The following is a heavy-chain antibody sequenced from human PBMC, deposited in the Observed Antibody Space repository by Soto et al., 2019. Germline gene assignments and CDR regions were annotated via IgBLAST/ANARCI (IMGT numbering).Heavy chain of an antibody. Sequence: PXVFLRPSDAAPGFTFSSYGVSWVGQAPGKGLEWVANIKQDGSEKYYVDSVKGRFTISRDNAKNSLYLQMNSLRAEDTAVYYCARDEYSSSNYWGQGTLVTVSS. D-gene: IGHD6-6*01. V-gene: IGHV3-7*03. J-gene: IGHJ4*02. CDR1: GFTFSSYG. CDR3: ARDEYSSSNY. CDR2: IKQDGSEK.